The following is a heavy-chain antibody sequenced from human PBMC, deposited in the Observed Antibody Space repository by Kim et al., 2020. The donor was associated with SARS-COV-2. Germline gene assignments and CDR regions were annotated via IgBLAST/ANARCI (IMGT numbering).Heavy chain of an antibody. D-gene: IGHD3-10*01. Sequence: GGSLRLSCAASGFTFSSYAMSWVRQAPGKGLEWVSAISGSGGSTYYADSVKGRFTISRDNSKNTLYLQMNSLRAEDTAVYYCAKTPGRHGPWFGEPHYYYYGMDVWGQGTTVTVSS. CDR3: AKTPGRHGPWFGEPHYYYYGMDV. V-gene: IGHV3-23*01. CDR2: ISGSGGST. J-gene: IGHJ6*02. CDR1: GFTFSSYA.